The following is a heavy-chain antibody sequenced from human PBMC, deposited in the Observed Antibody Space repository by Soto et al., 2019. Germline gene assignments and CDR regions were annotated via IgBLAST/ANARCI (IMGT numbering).Heavy chain of an antibody. Sequence: SETLSLTCNVSGGPINSPDYYWSWIRQSPGKGLEWIGYLYFNGGTQYNPSLRTPVSMSLDTSKKHFSLKMRSDDTAVYYCARSNTLQPYRLRPPYYFDYWGQGTLVTVSS. CDR2: LYFNGGT. D-gene: IGHD2-21*02. CDR3: ARSNTLQPYRLRPPYYFDY. J-gene: IGHJ4*02. CDR1: GGPINSPDYY. V-gene: IGHV4-30-4*02.